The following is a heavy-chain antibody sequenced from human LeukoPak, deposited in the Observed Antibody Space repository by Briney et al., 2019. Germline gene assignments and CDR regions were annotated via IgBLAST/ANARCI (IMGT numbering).Heavy chain of an antibody. J-gene: IGHJ4*02. CDR1: GFTFSSYA. V-gene: IGHV3-53*01. CDR2: IYSGGST. CDR3: ARDRTHDY. Sequence: GGSLRLSCAASGFTFSSYAMHWVRQAPGKGLEWVSVIYSGGSTYYADSVKGRFTISRDNSKNTLYLQMNSLRAENTAVYYCARDRTHDYWGQGTLVTVSS.